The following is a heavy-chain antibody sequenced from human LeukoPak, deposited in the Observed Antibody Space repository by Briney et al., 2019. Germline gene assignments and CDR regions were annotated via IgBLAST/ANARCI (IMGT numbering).Heavy chain of an antibody. CDR1: GYSISSGYY. CDR2: IYHSGST. J-gene: IGHJ4*02. Sequence: PSETLSLACTVSGYSISSGYYWGWIRQPPGKGLEWIGSIYHSGSTYYNPSLKSRVTISVDTSKNQFSLKLSSVTAADTAVYYCAEISGDWGQGTLVTVSS. V-gene: IGHV4-38-2*02. D-gene: IGHD6-25*01. CDR3: AEISGD.